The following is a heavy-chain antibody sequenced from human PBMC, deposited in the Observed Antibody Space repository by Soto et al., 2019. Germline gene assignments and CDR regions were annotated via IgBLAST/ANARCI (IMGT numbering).Heavy chain of an antibody. CDR2: ISSDGRNK. D-gene: IGHD6-13*01. J-gene: IGHJ4*02. V-gene: IGHV3-30*04. Sequence: LRLSCAASGFTFSSYAMHWVRQAPGKGLEWVAVISSDGRNKYDADSEKGRLTISRATSKNTLYLQLNIHKAKDTALCYWASMAGSSRQFDFWGQGTMVTVSS. CDR3: ASMAGSSRQFDF. CDR1: GFTFSSYA.